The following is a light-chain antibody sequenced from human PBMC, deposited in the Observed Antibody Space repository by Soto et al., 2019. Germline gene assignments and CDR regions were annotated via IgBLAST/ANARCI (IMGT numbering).Light chain of an antibody. CDR1: QSVTNNY. Sequence: IGVTHSPGTLSVSPGETATLSCRASQSVTNNYLAWYQQKPGQAPRLLIYGASTRATGIPDRFSGSGSGTDFTLTISRLEPEDFAVYYCHQYGSSPRTFGQGAKVDIK. V-gene: IGKV3-20*01. J-gene: IGKJ1*01. CDR2: GAS. CDR3: HQYGSSPRT.